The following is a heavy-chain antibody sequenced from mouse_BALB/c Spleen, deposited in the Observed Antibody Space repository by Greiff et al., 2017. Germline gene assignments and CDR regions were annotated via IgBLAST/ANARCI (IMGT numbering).Heavy chain of an antibody. CDR2: LWAGGST. D-gene: IGHD2-3*01. CDR3: AREDGYYTWFAY. CDR1: GFSLTSYG. Sequence: VKLVESGPGLVAPSQSLSITCTVSGFSLTSYGVHWVRQPPGKGLEWLGVLWAGGSTNYNSALMSRLSISKDNSKSQVFLKMNSLQTDDTAMYYCAREDGYYTWFAYWGQGTLVTVSA. V-gene: IGHV2-9*02. J-gene: IGHJ3*01.